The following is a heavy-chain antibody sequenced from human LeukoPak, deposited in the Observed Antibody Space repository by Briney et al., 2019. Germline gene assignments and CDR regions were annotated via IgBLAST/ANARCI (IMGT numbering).Heavy chain of an antibody. CDR1: GGSISSGSYY. Sequence: SETLSLTCTVSGGSISSGSYYWGWIRQPPGKGLEWIGSIYYSGSTYYNPSLKSRVTISVDTSKNQFSLKLSPVTAADTAVYYCARLGVTFDYWGQGTPVTVSS. J-gene: IGHJ4*02. D-gene: IGHD2-21*02. CDR3: ARLGVTFDY. CDR2: IYYSGST. V-gene: IGHV4-39*01.